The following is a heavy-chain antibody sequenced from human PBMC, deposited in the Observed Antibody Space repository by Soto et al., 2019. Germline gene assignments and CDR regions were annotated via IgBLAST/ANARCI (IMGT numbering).Heavy chain of an antibody. CDR2: IYYSGST. CDR1: GGSISSYY. J-gene: IGHJ5*02. CDR3: ASRLYCSGGSCYSFGNWFDP. Sequence: SETLSLTCTVSGGSISSYYWSWIRQPPGKGLERIGYIYYSGSTNYNPSLKSRVTISVDTSKNQFSLKLSSVTAADTAVYYCASRLYCSGGSCYSFGNWFDPWGQGTLVTVSS. V-gene: IGHV4-59*08. D-gene: IGHD2-15*01.